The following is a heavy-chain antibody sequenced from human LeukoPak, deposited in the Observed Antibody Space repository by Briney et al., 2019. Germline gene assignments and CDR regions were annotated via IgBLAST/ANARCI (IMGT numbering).Heavy chain of an antibody. J-gene: IGHJ3*02. Sequence: ASVNVSCKASGYTFTGHYMHWARQAPGQGLECMGWINPNSGGTNYAQKFQGRVTMTRDTSISTAYMELSRLRSDDTAVYYCARDGSLAVVEAFDIWGQGTMVTVSS. CDR3: ARDGSLAVVEAFDI. CDR1: GYTFTGHY. CDR2: INPNSGGT. D-gene: IGHD2-15*01. V-gene: IGHV1-2*02.